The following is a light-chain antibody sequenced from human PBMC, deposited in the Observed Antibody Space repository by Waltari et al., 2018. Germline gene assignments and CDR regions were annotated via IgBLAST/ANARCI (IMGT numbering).Light chain of an antibody. CDR2: EDT. CDR1: ALPKKY. CDR3: YSTDETADHVV. V-gene: IGLV3-10*01. J-gene: IGLJ2*01. Sequence: SYELTQPPAVSVSPGQTARITCPGDALPKKYCYWYQQKSGQAPVMVIYEDTKRPPGIPERFSGSSSGTLATLTISGAQVEDEADYYCYSTDETADHVVFGGGTKVTVL.